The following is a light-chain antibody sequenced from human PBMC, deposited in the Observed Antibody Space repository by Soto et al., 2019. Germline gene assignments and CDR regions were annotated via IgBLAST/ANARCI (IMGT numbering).Light chain of an antibody. CDR3: QQYGSSPTWT. V-gene: IGKV3-15*01. CDR2: GAS. Sequence: EKVMTQSPATLSMSPGERATLSCRASQSVNSYLAWYQQKPGQAPRLLIYGASTRATGIPARFSGSGSGTEFTLTISSLQSEDFAVYYCQQYGSSPTWTFGQGTKVEIK. J-gene: IGKJ1*01. CDR1: QSVNSY.